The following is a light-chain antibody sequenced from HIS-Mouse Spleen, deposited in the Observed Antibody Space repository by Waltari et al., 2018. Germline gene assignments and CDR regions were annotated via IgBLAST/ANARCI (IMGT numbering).Light chain of an antibody. J-gene: IGLJ1*01. CDR3: SSYTSSSILYV. CDR1: SSDVGGSNY. V-gene: IGLV2-14*03. Sequence: QSALTQPASVSGSPGPSITIPCTGTSSDVGGSNYVSWYQQHPGKAPKLMIYDVSNRPSGVSNRFSGSKSGNTASLTISGLQAEDEADYYCSSYTSSSILYVFGTGTKVTVL. CDR2: DVS.